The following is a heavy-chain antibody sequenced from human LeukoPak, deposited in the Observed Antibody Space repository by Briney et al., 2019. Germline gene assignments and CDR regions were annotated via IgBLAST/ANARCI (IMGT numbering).Heavy chain of an antibody. Sequence: GGSLRLSCAASGFTFSSYSMNWVRQAPGKGLEWVSSISSSSSYIYYADPVKGRFTISRDNAKNSLYLQMNSLRAEDTAVYYCAGYSGSYYIGDYWGQGTLVTVSS. J-gene: IGHJ4*02. V-gene: IGHV3-21*01. CDR2: ISSSSSYI. D-gene: IGHD1-26*01. CDR1: GFTFSSYS. CDR3: AGYSGSYYIGDY.